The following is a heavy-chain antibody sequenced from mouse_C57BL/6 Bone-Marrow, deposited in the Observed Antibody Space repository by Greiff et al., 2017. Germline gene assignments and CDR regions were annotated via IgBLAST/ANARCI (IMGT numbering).Heavy chain of an antibody. CDR3: AREFYYGSYYYAMDY. J-gene: IGHJ4*01. Sequence: QVQLQQPGAELVRPGSSVKLSCKASGYTFTSYWMHWVKQRPIQGLEWIGNIDPSDSETHYNQKFKDKATLTVDKASSTAYMQLSRLTSEDSAVYYCAREFYYGSYYYAMDYWGQGTSVTVSS. V-gene: IGHV1-52*01. CDR1: GYTFTSYW. CDR2: IDPSDSET. D-gene: IGHD1-1*01.